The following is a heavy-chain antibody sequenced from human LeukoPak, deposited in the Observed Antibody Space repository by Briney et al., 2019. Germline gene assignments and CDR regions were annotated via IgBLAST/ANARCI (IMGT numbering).Heavy chain of an antibody. V-gene: IGHV4-39*01. CDR1: GGSISSSSYY. J-gene: IGHJ4*02. CDR2: IYYSGST. D-gene: IGHD4-17*01. CDR3: ARISVTTPTPFDY. Sequence: SETLSLTCTVSGGSISSSSYYWGWIRQPPGKGLEWIGSIYYSGSTYYNPSLKSRVIISVDTSKNQFSLKLSSVTAADTAVYYCARISVTTPTPFDYWGQGTLVTVSS.